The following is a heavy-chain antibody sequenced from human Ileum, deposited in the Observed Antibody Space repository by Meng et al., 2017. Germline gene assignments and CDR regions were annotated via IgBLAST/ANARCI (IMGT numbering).Heavy chain of an antibody. Sequence: GESLKISCAASGFTFSSYWMHWVRQAPGKGLVWVSRIKSDGSSTSYADSVKGRFTISRDKAKNTLYLQMNSLRAEDTAVYYCARDSYSSSAAPDYWGQGTLVTVSS. CDR1: GFTFSSYW. CDR3: ARDSYSSSAAPDY. D-gene: IGHD6-6*01. V-gene: IGHV3-74*01. J-gene: IGHJ4*02. CDR2: IKSDGSST.